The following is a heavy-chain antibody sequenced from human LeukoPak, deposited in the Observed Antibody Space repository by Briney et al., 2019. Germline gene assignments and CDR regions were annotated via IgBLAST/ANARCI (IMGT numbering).Heavy chain of an antibody. J-gene: IGHJ4*02. Sequence: SETLSLTCTVSGGSISSSSYYWGWIRQPPGKGLEWIGSIHYSGSTYYNPSLKSRVTISVDTSKNQFSLKLSSVTAADTAVYYCASQYQLLRFDYWGQGTLVTVSS. V-gene: IGHV4-39*07. CDR3: ASQYQLLRFDY. CDR2: IHYSGST. CDR1: GGSISSSSYY. D-gene: IGHD2-2*01.